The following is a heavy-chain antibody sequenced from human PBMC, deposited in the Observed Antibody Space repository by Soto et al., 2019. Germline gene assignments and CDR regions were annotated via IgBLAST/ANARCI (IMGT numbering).Heavy chain of an antibody. Sequence: TFSSYSMNWVRQAPGKGLEWVSSISSSSSYIYYADSVKGRFTISRDNAKNSLYLQMNSLRAEDTAVYYCVHSGYSYGPTDAFDIWGQGTMVTVSS. CDR1: TFSSYS. D-gene: IGHD5-18*01. CDR2: ISSSSSYI. V-gene: IGHV3-21*01. CDR3: VHSGYSYGPTDAFDI. J-gene: IGHJ3*02.